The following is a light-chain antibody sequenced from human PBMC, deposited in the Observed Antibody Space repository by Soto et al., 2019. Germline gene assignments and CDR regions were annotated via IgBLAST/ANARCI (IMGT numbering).Light chain of an antibody. CDR2: DAS. V-gene: IGKV1-13*02. J-gene: IGKJ2*01. Sequence: AIQLTQSPSSLSASVGDRVTITCRASQGISSALAWYQQKPGKAPKLLIYDASSLESGVPSRFSGSGSGTKSALTISSLQPEDFAPYYCQQYNSYPYTFGQGTKLEIK. CDR1: QGISSA. CDR3: QQYNSYPYT.